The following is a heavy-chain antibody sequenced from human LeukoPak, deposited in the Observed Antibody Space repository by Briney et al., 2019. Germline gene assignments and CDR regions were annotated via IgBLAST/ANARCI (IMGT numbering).Heavy chain of an antibody. D-gene: IGHD6-13*01. CDR1: GFTFSSYW. J-gene: IGHJ4*02. CDR3: AREGDGSSCGDY. CDR2: IKQDGSEK. V-gene: IGHV3-7*01. Sequence: GSLRLSCAASGFTFSSYWMSWVRQAPGKGLEWVANIKQDGSEKYYVDSVKGRFTISRDNARNSLYLQMNSLRAEDTAVYYCAREGDGSSCGDYWGQGTLVTVSS.